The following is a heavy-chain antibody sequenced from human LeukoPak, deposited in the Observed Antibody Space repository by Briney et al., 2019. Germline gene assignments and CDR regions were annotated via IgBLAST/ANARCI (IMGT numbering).Heavy chain of an antibody. Sequence: PGGSLRLSCAASGFTFSNYWMHWVRQAPGKGLVWVSDINSDGNTKTYADSVKGRFTISRDNAKNTLYRQMNSLIAEDTAVYYCATHTSDWSSFDIWGQGTMVTVSS. CDR3: ATHTSDWSSFDI. J-gene: IGHJ3*02. D-gene: IGHD6-19*01. CDR2: INSDGNTK. V-gene: IGHV3-74*01. CDR1: GFTFSNYW.